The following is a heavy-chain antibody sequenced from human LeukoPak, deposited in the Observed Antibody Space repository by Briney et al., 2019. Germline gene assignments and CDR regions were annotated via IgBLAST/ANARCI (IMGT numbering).Heavy chain of an antibody. V-gene: IGHV1-18*01. CDR3: ARDRPSIAARPLPYYFYYYMDV. J-gene: IGHJ6*03. CDR2: ISAYTGNT. Sequence: ASLKVSCKASGYTFTSSRISWVRQAPGQGLEGMGWISAYTGNTNYAQKLQGRVTITTDTSTSTAYMELRSLRSDVTAVYYCARDRPSIAARPLPYYFYYYMDVWGKGTTVTVSS. CDR1: GYTFTSSR. D-gene: IGHD6-6*01.